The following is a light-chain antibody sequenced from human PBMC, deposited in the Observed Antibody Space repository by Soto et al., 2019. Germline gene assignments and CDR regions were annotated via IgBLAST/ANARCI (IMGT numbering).Light chain of an antibody. J-gene: IGLJ3*02. CDR1: SSDVGGYNY. CDR2: EVN. Sequence: QSALTQPASVSGSPGQSITISCTRTSSDVGGYNYVSWYQQLPGKAPKVMIYEVNNRPSGVSYRFSGSKSGSTASLTISGLQAEDEADYYCSSYSSSSTLVVFGGGTKLTVL. V-gene: IGLV2-14*01. CDR3: SSYSSSSTLVV.